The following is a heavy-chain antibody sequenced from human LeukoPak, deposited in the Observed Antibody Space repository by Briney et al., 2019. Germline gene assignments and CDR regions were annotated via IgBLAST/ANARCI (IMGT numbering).Heavy chain of an antibody. CDR1: GYSISSGYY. V-gene: IGHV4-38-2*02. CDR2: IYHSGST. D-gene: IGHD6-19*01. Sequence: SETLSLTCTVSGYSISSGYYWGWIRPPPGKGLEWIGSIYHSGSTYYNPSLTSRVTISVDTSKNQFSLKLSSVTAADTAVYYCARVPRLPGIVVGASGYLDYWGQGTLVTVSS. CDR3: ARVPRLPGIVVGASGYLDY. J-gene: IGHJ4*02.